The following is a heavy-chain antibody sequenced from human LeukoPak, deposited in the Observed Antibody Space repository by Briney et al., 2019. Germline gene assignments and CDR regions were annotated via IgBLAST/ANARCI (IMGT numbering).Heavy chain of an antibody. CDR2: IRYDGSNK. J-gene: IGHJ6*03. D-gene: IGHD6-6*01. V-gene: IGHV3-30*02. CDR1: GFTFSTYG. Sequence: GGSLRLSCAASGFTFSTYGMHWVRQAPGKGLEWVAFIRYDGSNKYYADSVKGRFTISRDNSKNTLSLQMNSLRAEDTAVYYCARRGSSSSSYYFHMDVWGKGTTVTVS. CDR3: ARRGSSSSSYYFHMDV.